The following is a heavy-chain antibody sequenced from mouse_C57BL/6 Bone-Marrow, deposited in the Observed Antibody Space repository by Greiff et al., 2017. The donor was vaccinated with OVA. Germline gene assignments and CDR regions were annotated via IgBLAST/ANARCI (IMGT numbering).Heavy chain of an antibody. J-gene: IGHJ4*01. V-gene: IGHV1-54*01. CDR2: INPGSGGT. CDR1: GYAFTHYL. Sequence: VQRVESGAELVRPGTSVTVSCKASGYAFTHYLIEWVKQRPGQGLEWIGVINPGSGGTNYNEKFKGKATLTAEKSSSTAYMQLSSLTSEDSAVYFCARPGYYAMDYWGQGTSVTVSS. CDR3: ARPGYYAMDY.